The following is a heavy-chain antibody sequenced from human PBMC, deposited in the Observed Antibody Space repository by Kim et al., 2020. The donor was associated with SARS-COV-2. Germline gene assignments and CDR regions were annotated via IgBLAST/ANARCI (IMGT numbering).Heavy chain of an antibody. Sequence: SETLPLTCTVSGGSISSGGYYWSWILQHPRKGLECIWYIYYSGSTYYNPSLKSRVTISVDTSKNQFSLKLSSVTAADTAVYYCARVAGVTMIVTHGAFDIWGQGTMVTVSS. D-gene: IGHD3-22*01. CDR1: GGSISSGGYY. CDR3: ARVAGVTMIVTHGAFDI. V-gene: IGHV4-31*03. J-gene: IGHJ3*02. CDR2: IYYSGST.